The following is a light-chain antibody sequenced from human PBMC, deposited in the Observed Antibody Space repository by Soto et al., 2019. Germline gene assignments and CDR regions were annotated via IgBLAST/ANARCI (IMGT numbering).Light chain of an antibody. CDR2: ADN. CDR3: QSYDTSLSGFVV. Sequence: QSVLTQPPSVSGAPGQRVTISCTGSSSNIGAGYGVHWYQQLPGTAPKLLIYADNHRPSGVPDRFSGSKSGTSASLAITGLQAEDEADYYCQSYDTSLSGFVVFGGGTKLTVL. V-gene: IGLV1-40*01. J-gene: IGLJ2*01. CDR1: SSNIGAGYG.